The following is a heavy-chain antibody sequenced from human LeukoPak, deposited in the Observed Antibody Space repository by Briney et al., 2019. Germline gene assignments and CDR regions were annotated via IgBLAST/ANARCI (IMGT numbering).Heavy chain of an antibody. J-gene: IGHJ4*02. D-gene: IGHD1-26*01. CDR1: GFTFTSYS. V-gene: IGHV3-48*01. Sequence: PGGSLRLSCAASGFTFTSYSMNWVRQAPGKGLEWVSYIDSSSTTVLYADSVKGRFTISRDNARNSLYLQMNSLRAEDTAVYYCARDGSYYDYWGQGTLVTVSS. CDR3: ARDGSYYDY. CDR2: IDSSSTTV.